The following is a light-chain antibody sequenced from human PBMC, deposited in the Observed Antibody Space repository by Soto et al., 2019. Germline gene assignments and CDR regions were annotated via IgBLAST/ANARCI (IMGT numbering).Light chain of an antibody. CDR2: EVS. V-gene: IGLV2-14*01. J-gene: IGLJ1*01. Sequence: QSALTQPASVSGSPGQSITISCTGTSSDVGGYNYVSWYQQHPGKAPKLMICEVSNQPSGISNRVSGSKSGNTSSLTISGLQAEDEADYYCSSYTSRSTVFGSGTKLTVL. CDR3: SSYTSRSTV. CDR1: SSDVGGYNY.